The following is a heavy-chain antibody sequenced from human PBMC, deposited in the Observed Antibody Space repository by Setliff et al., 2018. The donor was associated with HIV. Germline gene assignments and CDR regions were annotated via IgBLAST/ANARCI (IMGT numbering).Heavy chain of an antibody. Sequence: SVKVSCKASGVTFSNCSISWVRQAPGQGLEWMGGIIPMYGPAHYAQKFQGRVTITADESTTTAYMELNSLTSEDSAFYYCTTPLDSSGYFGSDYFDYWGQGALVTVSS. J-gene: IGHJ4*02. D-gene: IGHD3-22*01. CDR3: TTPLDSSGYFGSDYFDY. V-gene: IGHV1-69*13. CDR1: GVTFSNCS. CDR2: IIPMYGPA.